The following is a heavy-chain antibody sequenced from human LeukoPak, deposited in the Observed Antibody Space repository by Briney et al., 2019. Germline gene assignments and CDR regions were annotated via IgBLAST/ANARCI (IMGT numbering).Heavy chain of an antibody. CDR3: ARGAWATRLGS. J-gene: IGHJ4*02. D-gene: IGHD2-15*01. Sequence: PSETLSLTCAVYGESLNSYYWSWVPQPPGEGLEWIGEIYESGTTEYNPSLKSRVTISMVPSKQQFSLSLSSVAAADTAVYYCARGAWATRLGSWGLGTPVIVSS. CDR2: IYESGTT. V-gene: IGHV4-34*01. CDR1: GESLNSYY.